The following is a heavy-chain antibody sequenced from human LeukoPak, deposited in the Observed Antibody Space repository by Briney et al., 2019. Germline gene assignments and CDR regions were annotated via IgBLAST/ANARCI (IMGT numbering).Heavy chain of an antibody. V-gene: IGHV1-8*01. CDR1: GYTFTSYD. J-gene: IGHJ5*02. CDR3: ARGLFRLVLGDNWFDP. Sequence: ASVKVSCKASGYTFTSYDINWVRQATGQGLEWMGWMNPNSGNTGYAQKFQGRVTMTRNTSISTAYVELSSLRSEDTAVYYCARGLFRLVLGDNWFDPWGQGTLVTVSS. D-gene: IGHD6-19*01. CDR2: MNPNSGNT.